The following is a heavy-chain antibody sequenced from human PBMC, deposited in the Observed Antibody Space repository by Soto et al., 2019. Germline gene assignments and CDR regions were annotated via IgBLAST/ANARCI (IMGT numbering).Heavy chain of an antibody. Sequence: EVQLVESGGGLVQPGGSLRLSCAASGFTFSGSWMHWVRQAPGTGLVWVSRINGDGSGTSYADFVKGRFTISRDDAKNTLFLQMNGLRAEYTAVYYCARGIFGSGTANDYWGQGTLVTVSS. CDR1: GFTFSGSW. V-gene: IGHV3-74*01. CDR2: INGDGSGT. CDR3: ARGIFGSGTANDY. D-gene: IGHD3-10*01. J-gene: IGHJ4*02.